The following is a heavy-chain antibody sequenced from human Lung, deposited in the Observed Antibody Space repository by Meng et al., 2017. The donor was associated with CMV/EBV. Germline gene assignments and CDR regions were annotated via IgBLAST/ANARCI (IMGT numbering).Heavy chain of an antibody. V-gene: IGHV1-2*02. Sequence: ASXXVSXKASGYTFTGYYMHWVRQAPGQGLEWMGWINRNSGGTNYAQKFRGRVTMTRDTSISTAYMELSRLRSDDTAVYYCARGSIVVVPAAINDMDVWCQGTXVTVSS. D-gene: IGHD2-2*02. CDR2: INRNSGGT. J-gene: IGHJ6*02. CDR3: ARGSIVVVPAAINDMDV. CDR1: GYTFTGYY.